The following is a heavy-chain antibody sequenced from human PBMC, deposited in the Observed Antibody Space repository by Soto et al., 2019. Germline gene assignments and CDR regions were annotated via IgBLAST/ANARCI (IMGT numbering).Heavy chain of an antibody. CDR1: GGSMNGYY. D-gene: IGHD6-13*01. CDR3: ARSVATPGTNIDF. Sequence: SETLSLTCSVSGGSMNGYYWSWIWQTPGQGLEWLGFIYFSGSTRYNPSLMSRLTISLDKSKRQFSMSLSSVTAADTAVYYCARSVATPGTNIDFWGQGTLVTVSS. V-gene: IGHV4-4*09. CDR2: IYFSGST. J-gene: IGHJ4*02.